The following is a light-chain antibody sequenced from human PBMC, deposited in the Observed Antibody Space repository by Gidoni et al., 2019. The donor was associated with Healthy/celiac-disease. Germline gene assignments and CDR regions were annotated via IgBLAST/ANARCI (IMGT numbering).Light chain of an antibody. CDR3: QQYGSTPHT. V-gene: IGKV3-20*01. CDR2: GAS. CDR1: QSVSSSY. Sequence: EIVLTQSPGTLSLSPGERATLSCRASQSVSSSYLAWYQQTPGQAPRLLIYGASSRATGVPDRFSGSGSGTDFTLTISRLEPEDFAVYYCQQYGSTPHTFGPGTKVDIK. J-gene: IGKJ3*01.